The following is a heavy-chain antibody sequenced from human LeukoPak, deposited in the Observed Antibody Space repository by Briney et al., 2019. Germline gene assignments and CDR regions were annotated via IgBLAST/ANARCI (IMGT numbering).Heavy chain of an antibody. V-gene: IGHV4-34*01. CDR1: GGSISSYY. CDR2: INHSGST. Sequence: SETLSLTCTVSGGSISSYYWSWIRQPPGKGLEWIGEINHSGSTNYNPSLKSRVTISVDTSKNQFSLKLSSVTAADTAVYYCRSYYYDSSTYYFDYWGQGTLVTVSS. D-gene: IGHD3-22*01. CDR3: RSYYYDSSTYYFDY. J-gene: IGHJ4*02.